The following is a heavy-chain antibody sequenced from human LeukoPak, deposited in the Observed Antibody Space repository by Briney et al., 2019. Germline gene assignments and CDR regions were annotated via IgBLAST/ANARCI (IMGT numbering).Heavy chain of an antibody. CDR2: IYYSGST. V-gene: IGHV4-59*12. CDR3: AREEFGYSSSFDY. J-gene: IGHJ4*02. Sequence: PSETLSLTCTVSGGSISSYYWSWIRQPPGKGLEWIRYIYYSGSTNYNPSLKSRVTISVDTSKNQFSLKLSSVTAADTAVYYCAREEFGYSSSFDYWGQGTLVTVSS. D-gene: IGHD6-6*01. CDR1: GGSISSYY.